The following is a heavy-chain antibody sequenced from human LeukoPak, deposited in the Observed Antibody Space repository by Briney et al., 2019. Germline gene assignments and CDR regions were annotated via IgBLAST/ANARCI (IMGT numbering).Heavy chain of an antibody. V-gene: IGHV3-48*04. D-gene: IGHD3-10*01. Sequence: GGSLRLSCAASGFSFDNYAMSWVRQAPGKGLEWVSYISSSGSTIYYADSVKGRFTISRDNAKNSLYLQMNSLRAEDTAVYYCASILLWYVYDYWGQGTLVTVSS. CDR2: ISSSGSTI. CDR1: GFSFDNYA. CDR3: ASILLWYVYDY. J-gene: IGHJ4*02.